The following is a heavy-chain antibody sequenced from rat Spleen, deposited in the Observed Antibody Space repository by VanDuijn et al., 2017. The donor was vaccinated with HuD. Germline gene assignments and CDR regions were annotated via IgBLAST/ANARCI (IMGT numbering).Heavy chain of an antibody. V-gene: IGHV5-29*01. CDR3: ATDTTLYFDY. CDR2: ISYGDSSGHSST. D-gene: IGHD1-5*01. J-gene: IGHJ2*01. CDR1: GFTFSDYG. Sequence: EVQLVESGGGLVQPGRSLKLSCAASGFTFSDYGMAWVRQGPTKGLEWVATISYGDSSGHSSTYYRDSVKGRFTVSRDNAKSTLYLQMDSLRSEDTATYYCATDTTLYFDYWGQGVMVTVSS.